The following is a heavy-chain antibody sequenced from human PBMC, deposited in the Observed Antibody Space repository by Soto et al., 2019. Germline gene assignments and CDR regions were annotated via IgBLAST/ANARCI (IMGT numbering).Heavy chain of an antibody. J-gene: IGHJ4*02. CDR2: IYWDDDK. Sequence: QITLKEAGPTLVKPTQTLTLTCSFSGFSLITSGVGVAWIRQPPGKALEWLALIYWDDDKGYSTSLKSRLTITKDTSRSQVVLTMTNMDPADTATYYCAHTMASRIFDYWGQGTLVTVSS. V-gene: IGHV2-5*02. CDR3: AHTMASRIFDY. CDR1: GFSLITSGVG.